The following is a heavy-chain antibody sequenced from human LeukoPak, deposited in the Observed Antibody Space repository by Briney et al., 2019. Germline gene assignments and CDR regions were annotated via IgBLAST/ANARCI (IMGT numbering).Heavy chain of an antibody. D-gene: IGHD1-14*01. J-gene: IGHJ3*02. CDR2: IKQDGSEK. Sequence: PGGSLRLSCAASGFTFSSYWMSWVRQAPGKGLEWVANIKQDGSEKYYVDSVKGRFTISRDNAKNSLYLQMNSLRAEDTAVYYCAGWETGARGDAFDIWGQGTMVTVSS. V-gene: IGHV3-7*01. CDR1: GFTFSSYW. CDR3: AGWETGARGDAFDI.